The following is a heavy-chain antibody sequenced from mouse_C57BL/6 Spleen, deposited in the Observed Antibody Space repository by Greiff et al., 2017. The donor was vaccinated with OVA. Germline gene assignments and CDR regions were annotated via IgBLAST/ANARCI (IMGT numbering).Heavy chain of an antibody. D-gene: IGHD2-3*01. V-gene: IGHV7-3*01. CDR2: IRNKANGYTT. CDR1: GFTFTDYY. J-gene: IGHJ2*01. Sequence: VQLKESGGGLVQPGGSLSLSCAASGFTFTDYYMSWVRQPPGKALEWLGFIRNKANGYTTEYSASVKGRFTISRDNSQSILYLQMNALRAEDSATYYCARYAPSGGYYGYWGQGTTLTVSS. CDR3: ARYAPSGGYYGY.